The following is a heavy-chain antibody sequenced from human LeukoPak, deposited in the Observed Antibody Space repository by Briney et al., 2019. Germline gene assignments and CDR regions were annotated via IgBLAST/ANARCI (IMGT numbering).Heavy chain of an antibody. CDR3: ARVVDSSSWYYIDY. Sequence: SETLSLTCTVSGGSISSYYWGWIRQPPGKGLEWIGSIYHSGSTYYNPSLKSRVTISVDTSKNQFSLKLSSVTAADTAVYYCARVVDSSSWYYIDYWGQGTLVTVSS. CDR2: IYHSGST. CDR1: GGSISSYY. J-gene: IGHJ4*02. D-gene: IGHD6-13*01. V-gene: IGHV4-38-2*02.